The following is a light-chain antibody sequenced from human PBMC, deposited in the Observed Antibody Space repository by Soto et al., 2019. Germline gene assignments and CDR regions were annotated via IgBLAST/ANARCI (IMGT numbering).Light chain of an antibody. Sequence: DVVMTQSPLSLPVTLGQPASISCRSSQSLVYSDGNIYLNWFQQRPGQSPRRLLYKVSNRDSGVPDRFSGSGSGTDCTLKISRVEAEDVGVYYCMQGTHWPPYTFGQGTKLESK. CDR1: QSLVYSDGNIY. CDR3: MQGTHWPPYT. CDR2: KVS. V-gene: IGKV2-30*01. J-gene: IGKJ2*01.